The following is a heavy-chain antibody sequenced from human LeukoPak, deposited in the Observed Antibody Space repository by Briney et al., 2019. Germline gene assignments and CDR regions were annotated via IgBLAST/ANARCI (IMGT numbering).Heavy chain of an antibody. V-gene: IGHV3-15*01. Sequence: PGGSLRLSCAASGFTFSNAWMSWVRQAPGKGLEWVGRIKSKSDGGTADFAAPLKGRFTMSRDDSKNALYLQMSSLKTEDTAVYYCATYTSSYSDYWGQGTLVTVSS. CDR1: GFTFSNAW. CDR3: ATYTSSYSDY. J-gene: IGHJ4*02. CDR2: IKSKSDGGTA. D-gene: IGHD3-22*01.